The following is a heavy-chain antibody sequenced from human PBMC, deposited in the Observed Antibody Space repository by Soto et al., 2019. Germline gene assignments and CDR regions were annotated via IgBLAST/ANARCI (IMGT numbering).Heavy chain of an antibody. CDR3: ARGDGYSYVSRVNWFDP. Sequence: SETLSLTCAVSGGSISSGYWWTWVRQPPGKGLEWIGHVWHSGGTNYNPSLKSRVTISVDKSKNQFSLKLTSITAGDTAIYYCARGDGYSYVSRVNWFDPWCQGILVTVS. J-gene: IGHJ5*02. CDR2: VWHSGGT. D-gene: IGHD5-18*01. CDR1: GGSISSGYW. V-gene: IGHV4-4*02.